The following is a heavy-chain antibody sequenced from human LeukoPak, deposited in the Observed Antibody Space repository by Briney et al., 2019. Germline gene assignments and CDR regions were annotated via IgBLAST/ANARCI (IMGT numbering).Heavy chain of an antibody. CDR1: GGSISSSSYY. D-gene: IGHD6-6*01. V-gene: IGHV4-39*07. Sequence: SETLSLTCTVSGGSISSSSYYWGWIRQPPGKGLEWIGSIYYSGSTYYNPSLKSRVTISVDTSKNQFSLKLSSVTAADTAVYYCARAPGWTIAARPLDYWGPGTLVTVSS. CDR2: IYYSGST. J-gene: IGHJ4*02. CDR3: ARAPGWTIAARPLDY.